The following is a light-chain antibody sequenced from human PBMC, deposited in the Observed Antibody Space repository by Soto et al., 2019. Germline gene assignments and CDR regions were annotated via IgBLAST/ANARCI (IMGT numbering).Light chain of an antibody. V-gene: IGLV2-14*03. CDR3: SSYTSTMTNV. Sequence: QSALTQPASVSGSPGQSITISCTGTSSEGGGFNSVSWYQLRPGTAPKIIPFDVVDRPPGGFYRFSGSKSGNTASLTISGLQAADEADYFCSSYTSTMTNVFGSGTKVTV. CDR1: SSEGGGFNS. J-gene: IGLJ1*01. CDR2: DVV.